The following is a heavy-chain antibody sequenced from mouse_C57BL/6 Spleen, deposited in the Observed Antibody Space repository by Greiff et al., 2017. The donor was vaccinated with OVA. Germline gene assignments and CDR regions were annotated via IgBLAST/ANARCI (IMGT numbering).Heavy chain of an antibody. D-gene: IGHD4-1*01. CDR3: TREKGELGFAY. Sequence: EVKLVESGEGLVKPGGSLKLSCAASGFTFSSYAMSWVRQTPEKRLEWVAYISSGGDYIYYADTVKGRFTISRDNARNTLYLQMSSLKSEDTAMYYCTREKGELGFAYWGQGTLVTVSA. CDR2: ISSGGDYI. CDR1: GFTFSSYA. J-gene: IGHJ3*01. V-gene: IGHV5-9-1*02.